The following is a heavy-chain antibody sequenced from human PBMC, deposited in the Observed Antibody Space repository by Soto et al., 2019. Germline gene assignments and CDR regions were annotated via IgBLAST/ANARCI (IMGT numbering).Heavy chain of an antibody. V-gene: IGHV4-34*01. CDR2: INHSGST. CDR3: ASGAAAFRYWCSTSCYGTFGLVF. J-gene: IGHJ4*02. Sequence: SETLSLTCAVYGGSFSGYYWSWIRQPPGKGLEWIGEINHSGSTNYNPSLKSRVTISVDTSKNQFSLKLSSVTAADTAVYYCASGAAAFRYWCSTSCYGTFGLVFWGQGTLVTVSS. D-gene: IGHD2-2*01. CDR1: GGSFSGYY.